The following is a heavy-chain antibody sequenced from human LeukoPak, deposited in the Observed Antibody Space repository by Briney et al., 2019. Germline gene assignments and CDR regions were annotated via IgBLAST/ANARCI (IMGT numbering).Heavy chain of an antibody. CDR1: GYSFTSYW. Sequence: GESLKISCQGSGYSFTSYWIGWVRQMPGKGLEWMGIIYPDDSDTRYSPSFQGQVTISADKSINTAYLQWSSLQASDSAMYYCVRQGYYDRNDYWGQGTLVTVSS. CDR2: IYPDDSDT. D-gene: IGHD3-16*01. V-gene: IGHV5-51*01. J-gene: IGHJ4*02. CDR3: VRQGYYDRNDY.